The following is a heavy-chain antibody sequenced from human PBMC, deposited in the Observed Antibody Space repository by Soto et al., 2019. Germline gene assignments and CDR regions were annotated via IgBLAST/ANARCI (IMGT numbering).Heavy chain of an antibody. CDR1: GGSISSGGYS. CDR3: ARAGGHRSICGNNWFDP. CDR2: IYHSGST. J-gene: IGHJ5*02. D-gene: IGHD3-3*02. V-gene: IGHV4-30-2*01. Sequence: SETLSLTCAVSGGSISSGGYSWSWIRQQPGKGLEGIGYIYHSGSTYYNPSLKSRVTISVDRSKNQFSLKLSSVTAADTAVYYCARAGGHRSICGNNWFDPWGQGTLVTVSS.